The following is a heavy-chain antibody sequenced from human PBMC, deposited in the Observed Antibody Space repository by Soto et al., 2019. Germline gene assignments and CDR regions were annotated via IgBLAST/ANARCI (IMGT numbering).Heavy chain of an antibody. Sequence: PGGSLRLSCAVSGLTVSNNYMSWVRKAPGKGLEGVSVIYSGGYTADGDSVKGRFTISRDNSKNTLYLQMNSLRVDDTAVYFCAKDAVYKDGLWLMDQWGQGAQVTVSS. J-gene: IGHJ4*02. D-gene: IGHD2-21*01. CDR1: GLTVSNNY. CDR3: AKDAVYKDGLWLMDQ. V-gene: IGHV3-53*01. CDR2: IYSGGYT.